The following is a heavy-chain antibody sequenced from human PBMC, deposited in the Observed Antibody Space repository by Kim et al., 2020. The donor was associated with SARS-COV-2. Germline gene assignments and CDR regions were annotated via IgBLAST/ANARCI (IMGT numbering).Heavy chain of an antibody. J-gene: IGHJ4*02. Sequence: AAPVKGRYTISRDNAKNTMYLQMNSLRAEDTAVYYCARGSGNFGDFDYWGQGTLVTVSS. V-gene: IGHV3-74*01. D-gene: IGHD3-10*01. CDR3: ARGSGNFGDFDY.